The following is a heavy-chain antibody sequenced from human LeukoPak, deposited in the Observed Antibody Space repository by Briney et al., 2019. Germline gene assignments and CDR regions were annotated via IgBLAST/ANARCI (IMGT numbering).Heavy chain of an antibody. V-gene: IGHV7-4-1*02. D-gene: IGHD2-2*01. J-gene: IGHJ6*03. CDR3: ARDNIVVVPAAIEQVYYMDV. CDR1: GYTFTSYA. CDR2: INAHTGNP. Sequence: ASVKVSCKASGYTFTSYAMNWVRQAPGQGLEWMGWINAHTGNPTYAQGFTGRFVFSLDTSVSTAYLQISSLKAEGTAVYYCARDNIVVVPAAIEQVYYMDVWGKGTTVTVSS.